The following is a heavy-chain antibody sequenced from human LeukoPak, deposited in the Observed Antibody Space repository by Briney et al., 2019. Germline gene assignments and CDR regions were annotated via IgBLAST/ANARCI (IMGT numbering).Heavy chain of an antibody. CDR3: ARDDRGYSGYDAFDI. CDR1: GFTFGTYA. D-gene: IGHD5-12*01. J-gene: IGHJ3*02. Sequence: GGSLRLSCAASGFTFGTYAMTWVRQAPWKGLEWVSSISGSGGNTYYADSVKGRFTISRDNSKNTLYLQMNSLRAEDTAVYYCARDDRGYSGYDAFDIWGQGTMVTVSS. CDR2: ISGSGGNT. V-gene: IGHV3-23*01.